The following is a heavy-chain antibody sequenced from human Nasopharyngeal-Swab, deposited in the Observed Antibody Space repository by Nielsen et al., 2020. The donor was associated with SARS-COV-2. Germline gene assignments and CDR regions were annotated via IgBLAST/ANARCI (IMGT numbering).Heavy chain of an antibody. CDR1: GFTFSSYG. J-gene: IGHJ6*02. CDR2: ISYDGSNK. D-gene: IGHD6-19*01. CDR3: ARDPSKYSSGWLYYYYGMDV. V-gene: IGHV3-30*03. Sequence: GESLKISCAASGFTFSSYGMHWVRQAPGKGLEWVAVISYDGSNKYYADSVKGRFTISRDNSKNTLYLQMNSLRAEDAAVYYCARDPSKYSSGWLYYYYGMDVWGQGTTVTVSS.